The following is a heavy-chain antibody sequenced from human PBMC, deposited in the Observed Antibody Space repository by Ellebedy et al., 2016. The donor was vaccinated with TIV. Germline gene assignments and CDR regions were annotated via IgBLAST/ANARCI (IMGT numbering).Heavy chain of an antibody. CDR2: IWYDGSNK. CDR3: ASIHLYSSGWYYFDY. D-gene: IGHD6-19*01. CDR1: GISFSDYG. J-gene: IGHJ4*02. V-gene: IGHV3-33*01. Sequence: GGSLRLXXAASGISFSDYGMHWVRQAPGKGLEWVGVIWYDGSNKYYADSVKGRFTISRDNSKNTLYLQMNSLRPEDTAAYYCASIHLYSSGWYYFDYWGQGTLVTVSS.